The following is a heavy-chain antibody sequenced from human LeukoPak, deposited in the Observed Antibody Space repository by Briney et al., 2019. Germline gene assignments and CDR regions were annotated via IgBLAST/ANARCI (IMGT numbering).Heavy chain of an antibody. CDR2: ISHDGTTT. CDR1: GFTFRNYG. D-gene: IGHD3-16*01. V-gene: IGHV3-33*05. CDR3: AKDPNGDYVGAFDD. Sequence: GGSLRLSCVTSGFTFRNYGMQWVRQAPGKGLEWVAVISHDGTTTFSADSVTGRFTISRDNSKNTLDLQMDTLRAEDTAVYYCAKDPNGDYVGAFDDWGQGTMVTVSS. J-gene: IGHJ3*01.